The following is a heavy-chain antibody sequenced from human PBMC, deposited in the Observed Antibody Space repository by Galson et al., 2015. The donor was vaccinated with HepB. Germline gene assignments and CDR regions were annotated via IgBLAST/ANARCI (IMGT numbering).Heavy chain of an antibody. Sequence: SLRLSCAASGFTLSTNIMNWVRQAPGKGLEWVSYIGTGSTGIYYEDSVKGRFTISRDIAKNSLYLQMNSLRVEDTAIYYCARERGGLRRNFFDLWGQGALVTVSS. J-gene: IGHJ4*02. CDR3: ARERGGLRRNFFDL. D-gene: IGHD2/OR15-2a*01. CDR1: GFTLSTNI. V-gene: IGHV3-21*05. CDR2: IGTGSTGI.